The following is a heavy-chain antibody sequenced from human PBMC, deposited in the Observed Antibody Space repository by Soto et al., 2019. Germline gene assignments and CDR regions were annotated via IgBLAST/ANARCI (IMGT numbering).Heavy chain of an antibody. D-gene: IGHD2-15*01. CDR2: INAGNGNT. Sequence: ASVKVSCKASGYTFTSYAMHWVRQAPGQRREWMGWINAGNGNTKYSQKFQGRVTITRDTSASTAYMELSSLRSEDTAVYYCATVVAKALYYYAMDVWGQGTPVTVS. CDR1: GYTFTSYA. V-gene: IGHV1-3*01. J-gene: IGHJ6*01. CDR3: ATVVAKALYYYAMDV.